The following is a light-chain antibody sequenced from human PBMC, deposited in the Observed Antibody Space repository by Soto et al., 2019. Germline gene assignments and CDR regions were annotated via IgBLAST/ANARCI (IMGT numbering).Light chain of an antibody. CDR3: QQYNNYSPRT. CDR1: HTSNW. CDR2: KAS. V-gene: IGKV1-5*03. Sequence: DIQMTQSPSTLSASVGDRVTITCRASHTSNWLAWYQQKPGKAPKLLIYKASSLESGVPSRFSGSGSGTEFTLTISSLQPDDFATYYCQQYNNYSPRTFGQGTKVEIK. J-gene: IGKJ1*01.